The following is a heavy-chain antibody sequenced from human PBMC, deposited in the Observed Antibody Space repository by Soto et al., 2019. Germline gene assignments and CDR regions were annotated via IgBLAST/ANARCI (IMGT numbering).Heavy chain of an antibody. D-gene: IGHD6-19*01. CDR2: TYSGGST. Sequence: EVQLVESGGGLVQPGGSLRLSCAASGFTVSSSYMSWVRQAPGKGLEWVSSTYSGGSTYYADSVKGRFTISRDNSQYTLYLQMNSLRAEDTAVYYCARALYNSGWMNYFDYWGQGTLVSVSS. CDR1: GFTVSSSY. V-gene: IGHV3-66*01. CDR3: ARALYNSGWMNYFDY. J-gene: IGHJ4*02.